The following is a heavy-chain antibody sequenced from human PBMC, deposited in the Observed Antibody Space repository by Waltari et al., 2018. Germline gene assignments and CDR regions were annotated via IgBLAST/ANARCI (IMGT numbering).Heavy chain of an antibody. V-gene: IGHV4-34*01. CDR2: ITDSGST. J-gene: IGHJ2*01. Sequence: QVQQQQWGAGLLKPSETLSLTCAVYGGSFTSGYSWSWIRQPPGKGLEWIGEITDSGSTNYIPSLKSRVTMSVDTSKNQFSLELNSVTAADTAVYYCARVSLRRGFGPYWYFDLWGRGTLVTVSS. D-gene: IGHD3-10*01. CDR1: GGSFTSGYS. CDR3: ARVSLRRGFGPYWYFDL.